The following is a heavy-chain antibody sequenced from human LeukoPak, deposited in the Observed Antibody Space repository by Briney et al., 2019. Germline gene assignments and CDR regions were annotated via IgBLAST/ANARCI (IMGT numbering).Heavy chain of an antibody. J-gene: IGHJ5*02. V-gene: IGHV1-69*04. CDR3: ARDGSGSQGVNWFDP. CDR2: IIPILGIA. CDR1: VGTFSSYA. D-gene: IGHD3-10*01. Sequence: GASVKVSCKASVGTFSSYAISWVRQAPGQGLEWMGRIIPILGIANYAQKFQGRVTITADKSTSTAYMELSSLRFEDTAVYYCARDGSGSQGVNWFDPWGPGTQVTVSS.